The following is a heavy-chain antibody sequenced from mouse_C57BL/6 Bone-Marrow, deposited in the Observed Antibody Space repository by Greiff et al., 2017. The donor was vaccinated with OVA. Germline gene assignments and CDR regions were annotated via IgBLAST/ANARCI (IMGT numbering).Heavy chain of an antibody. V-gene: IGHV7-3*01. CDR2: IRNKANGYTT. J-gene: IGHJ4*01. CDR1: GFTFTDYY. CDR3: ARYHYYGSSPYYYAMDY. Sequence: EVKVVESGGGLVQPGGSLSLSCAASGFTFTDYYMSWVRQPPGKALEWLGFIRNKANGYTTEYSASVKGRFTISRDNSQSILYLQMNALRAEDSATYYCARYHYYGSSPYYYAMDYWGQGTSVTVSS. D-gene: IGHD1-1*01.